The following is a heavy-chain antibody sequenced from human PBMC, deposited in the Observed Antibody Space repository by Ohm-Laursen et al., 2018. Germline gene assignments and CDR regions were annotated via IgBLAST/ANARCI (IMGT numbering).Heavy chain of an antibody. CDR2: INPNSGGA. V-gene: IGHV1-2*06. D-gene: IGHD2-21*01. Sequence: ASVKVSCKASGYTFTSYDINWVRQAPGQGLEWMGRINPNSGGANYAQKFQGRVTMTRDTSISTAYMELSRLRSDDTAVYYCARIVGNYWYFDLWGRGTLVSVSS. J-gene: IGHJ2*01. CDR1: GYTFTSYD. CDR3: ARIVGNYWYFDL.